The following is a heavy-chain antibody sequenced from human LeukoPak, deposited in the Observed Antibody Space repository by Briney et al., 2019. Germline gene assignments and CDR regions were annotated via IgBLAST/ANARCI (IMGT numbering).Heavy chain of an antibody. J-gene: IGHJ4*02. Sequence: NPSETLSLTCTVSGGSISSSSYYWGWIRQPPGKGLEWIGSIYYSGSTYYNPSLKSRVTISVDTSKNQFSLKLSSVTAADTAVYYCARCGGIGVIGYSYINYWGQGTLVTVSS. CDR3: ARCGGIGVIGYSYINY. D-gene: IGHD5-18*01. CDR2: IYYSGST. V-gene: IGHV4-39*07. CDR1: GGSISSSSYY.